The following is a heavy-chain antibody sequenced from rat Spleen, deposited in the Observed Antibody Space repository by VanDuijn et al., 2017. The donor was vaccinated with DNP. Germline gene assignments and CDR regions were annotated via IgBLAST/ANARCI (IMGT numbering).Heavy chain of an antibody. CDR3: ARWSDYFDY. Sequence: EVQLQESGPGLLNPSQSLSLTCSVTGYSITSSSRWNWIRKFPGSKMEWIGHINYSGITTYNPSLKSRISITRDTSKNQFFLQVNSVTTEDTATYYCARWSDYFDYWGQGVMVTVSS. CDR1: GYSITSSS. CDR2: INYSGIT. V-gene: IGHV3-1*01. J-gene: IGHJ2*01.